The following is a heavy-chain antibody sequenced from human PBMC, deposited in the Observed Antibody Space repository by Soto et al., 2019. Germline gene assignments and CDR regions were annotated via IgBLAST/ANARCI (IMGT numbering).Heavy chain of an antibody. V-gene: IGHV4-30-4*01. CDR1: GASIYNGGYF. J-gene: IGHJ4*02. D-gene: IGHD5-18*01. CDR3: ARRYGSCFDY. CDR2: IHNSGSP. Sequence: SETLSLTCSVSGASIYNGGYFWSCIRQSPGKGLEWIGHIHNSGSPYNNPSLKSRVTISADTSMNQFSLALTSVTAADTAMYYCARRYGSCFDYWGQGTLVTVSS.